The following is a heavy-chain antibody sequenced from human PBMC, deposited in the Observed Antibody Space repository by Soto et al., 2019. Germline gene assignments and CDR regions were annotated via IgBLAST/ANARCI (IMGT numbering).Heavy chain of an antibody. J-gene: IGHJ1*01. D-gene: IGHD6-19*01. CDR1: GFSLSTSGVG. CDR3: AHRWHSSCSLTQSEYFQH. CDR2: IYWDDDK. Sequence: QITLKESGPTLVKPTQTLTLTCAFSGFSLSTSGVGVGWIRQPPGKALEWLALIYWDDDKRYSPSLKSRLTITKDTSKNPVVLPMTNMDPVDTATYYCAHRWHSSCSLTQSEYFQHWGQGTLLTVSS. V-gene: IGHV2-5*02.